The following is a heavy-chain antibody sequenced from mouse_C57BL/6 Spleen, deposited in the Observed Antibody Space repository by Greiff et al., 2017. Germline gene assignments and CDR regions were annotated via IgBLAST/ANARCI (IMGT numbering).Heavy chain of an antibody. CDR1: GFTFSSYA. D-gene: IGHD1-1*01. V-gene: IGHV5-9-1*02. Sequence: DVHLVESGEGLVKPGGSLKLSCAASGFTFSSYAMSWVRQTPEKRLEWVAYISSGGDYIYYADTVKGRFPISRDNARNTLYLQMSSLKSEDTAMYYCTRVRYYYGSRDYYAMDYWGQGTSVTVSS. CDR3: TRVRYYYGSRDYYAMDY. CDR2: ISSGGDYI. J-gene: IGHJ4*01.